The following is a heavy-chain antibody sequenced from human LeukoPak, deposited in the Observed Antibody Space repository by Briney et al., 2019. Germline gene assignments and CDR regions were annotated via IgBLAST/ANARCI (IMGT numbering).Heavy chain of an antibody. CDR2: IYSGDST. V-gene: IGHV3-66*01. J-gene: IGHJ4*02. CDR3: ARDNCRSTACHGSFEY. CDR1: GFTVSSNY. Sequence: GGSLRLSCAACGFTVSSNYMRGVRQVPGKGVEGVSIIYSGDSTYYADSVKDIFIISRNSSKSTLYLQMNSLRVEDTAVYYCARDNCRSTACHGSFEYWGQGTPVTVSS. D-gene: IGHD2-2*01.